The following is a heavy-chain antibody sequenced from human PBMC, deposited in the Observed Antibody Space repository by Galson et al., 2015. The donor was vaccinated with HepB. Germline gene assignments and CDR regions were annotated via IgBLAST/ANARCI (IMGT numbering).Heavy chain of an antibody. CDR2: ISYDGSNK. CDR3: ARDTDGYNTFDS. V-gene: IGHV3-30-3*01. CDR1: GFTFSSHA. Sequence: SLRLSCAASGFTFSSHAMHWVRQAPGKGLEWVAVISYDGSNKYYADSVKGRFTISRDNSKNTLDLQMNSLRAEDTAVYYCARDTDGYNTFDSWGQGTPVTVSS. J-gene: IGHJ4*02. D-gene: IGHD5-24*01.